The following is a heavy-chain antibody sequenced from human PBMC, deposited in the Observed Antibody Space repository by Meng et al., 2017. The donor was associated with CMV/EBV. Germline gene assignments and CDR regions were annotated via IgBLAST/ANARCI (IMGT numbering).Heavy chain of an antibody. CDR1: GGSISSYY. D-gene: IGHD3-16*01. CDR2: IYYSGST. J-gene: IGHJ4*02. Sequence: SETLSLTCTVSGGSISSYYWSWIRQPPGKGLEWIGYIYYSGSTNYNPSLKSRVTISVDTSKNQFSLKLRYVTAADTAVYHCATPVGAYYFDYWGQGTLVTVSS. V-gene: IGHV4-59*12. CDR3: ATPVGAYYFDY.